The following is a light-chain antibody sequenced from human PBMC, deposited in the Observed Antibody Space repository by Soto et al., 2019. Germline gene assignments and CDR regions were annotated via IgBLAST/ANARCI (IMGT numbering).Light chain of an antibody. Sequence: QSVLTQPASVSGSPGQSITISCTGTSSDVGGYNYVSWYQQHPGDAPKLMIYHVSNRPSGVSNRFSGSKSGNTASLTISGLQAEDEADYYCSSYKSSTAYIFGTGNKVTV. CDR3: SSYKSSTAYI. CDR1: SSDVGGYNY. CDR2: HVS. V-gene: IGLV2-14*03. J-gene: IGLJ1*01.